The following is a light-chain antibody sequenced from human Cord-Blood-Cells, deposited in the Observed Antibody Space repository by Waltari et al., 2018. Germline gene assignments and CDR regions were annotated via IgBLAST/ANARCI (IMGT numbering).Light chain of an antibody. Sequence: IVLTQSPATLSSSPGGRATLSCSSSQSVSSFLAWYQQKPGEAPRLLIYDASNGATVIPTRFSGGGSGTVFTLTSSSLEPEDFAVYYCQQRSNWLTFGGGTKVEIK. J-gene: IGKJ4*01. CDR3: QQRSNWLT. V-gene: IGKV3-11*01. CDR2: DAS. CDR1: QSVSSF.